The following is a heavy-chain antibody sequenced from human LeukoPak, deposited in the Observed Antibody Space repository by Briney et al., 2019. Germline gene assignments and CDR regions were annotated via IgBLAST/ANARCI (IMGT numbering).Heavy chain of an antibody. V-gene: IGHV4-59*08. CDR3: ARHRDSPPLGYFDC. J-gene: IGHJ4*02. Sequence: SETLSLICTVSGGSISSYYWSSTRQPPGKGLEWIGYIYYSGSTNYNPSLKSRVTISVDTSKNQCSLKLSSVTAADTAVYYCARHRDSPPLGYFDCGGQGTLLTVS. CDR1: GGSISSYY. D-gene: IGHD2-21*02. CDR2: IYYSGST.